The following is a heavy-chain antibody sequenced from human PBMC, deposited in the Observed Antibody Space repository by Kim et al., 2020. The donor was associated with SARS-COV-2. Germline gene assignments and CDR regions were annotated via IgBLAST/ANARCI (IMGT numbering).Heavy chain of an antibody. Sequence: YPASVKGRFTISRDDSTSIVYLQVNSLRTEDTAVYYCATYMSASWTGFDVWGQGTMVTVSS. V-gene: IGHV3-49*02. J-gene: IGHJ3*01. D-gene: IGHD3-10*01. CDR3: ATYMSASWTGFDV.